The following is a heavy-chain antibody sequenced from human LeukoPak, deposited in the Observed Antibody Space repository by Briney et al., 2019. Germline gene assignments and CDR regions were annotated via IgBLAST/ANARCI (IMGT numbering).Heavy chain of an antibody. Sequence: SETLSLTCTVSGGSISSYYWSWIRQPPGKGLEWIGYIYYSGSTNYNPSLTSRVTISVDTSKNQFSLKLSSVTAADTAVYYCARADPAVAGFDYWGQGTLVTVSS. CDR2: IYYSGST. D-gene: IGHD6-19*01. CDR3: ARADPAVAGFDY. CDR1: GGSISSYY. J-gene: IGHJ4*02. V-gene: IGHV4-59*01.